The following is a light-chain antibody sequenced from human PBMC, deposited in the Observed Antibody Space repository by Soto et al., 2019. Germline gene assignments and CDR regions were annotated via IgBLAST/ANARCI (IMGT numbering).Light chain of an antibody. CDR2: DVS. J-gene: IGLJ1*01. CDR3: SSYPSSSLYV. Sequence: QSVLTQPASVSGSPGQSITISCTGTSSDVGGYNYVSWYQQLPGKAPKLMIYDVSDRPSGVSNRFSGSKSGNTASLTISGLQTEGEADYYCSSYPSSSLYVFGTGTKVTVL. V-gene: IGLV2-14*01. CDR1: SSDVGGYNY.